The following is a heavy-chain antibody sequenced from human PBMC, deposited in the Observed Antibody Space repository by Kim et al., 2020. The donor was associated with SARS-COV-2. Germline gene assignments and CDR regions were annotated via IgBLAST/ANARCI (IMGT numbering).Heavy chain of an antibody. Sequence: GGSLRHSCAASGSTFSNAWMSWVRLAPGKGLEWIGRIKSKADGGTTDYGAPVKGRFSISRDDSKNTLYLQMNSLKTEDTAVYYCTTYYSGYDYNYFDYWGQGTLVTVSS. J-gene: IGHJ4*02. CDR2: IKSKADGGTT. CDR3: TTYYSGYDYNYFDY. V-gene: IGHV3-15*01. D-gene: IGHD3-22*01. CDR1: GSTFSNAW.